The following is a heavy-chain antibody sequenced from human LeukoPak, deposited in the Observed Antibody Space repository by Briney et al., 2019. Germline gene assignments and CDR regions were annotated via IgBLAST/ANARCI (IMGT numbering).Heavy chain of an antibody. CDR1: GFTFSIYE. D-gene: IGHD3-10*01. J-gene: IGHJ3*02. CDR3: ARGTLLWFGGNDAFDI. V-gene: IGHV3-48*03. CDR2: ISSSGSTI. Sequence: GGSLRLSCAASGFTFSIYEMNCVRQAPGKGLEWVSYISSSGSTIYYADSVKGRFTISRDNAKNSLYLQMNSLRAEDTAVYYCARGTLLWFGGNDAFDIWGQGTMVTVSS.